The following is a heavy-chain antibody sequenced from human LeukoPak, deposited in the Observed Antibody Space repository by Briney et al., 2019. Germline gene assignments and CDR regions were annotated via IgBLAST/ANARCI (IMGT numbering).Heavy chain of an antibody. V-gene: IGHV3-30*02. D-gene: IGHD1-26*01. J-gene: IGHJ6*03. CDR2: IRYDGSNE. CDR1: GFTFSTYG. CDR3: AKDTNSGSFPYSYYMDV. Sequence: PGGSLRLSCAASGFTFSTYGMHWVRQAPGKGLEWVALIRYDGSNEYYGDSAKGRFTISRDNSKNTLYLQMNSLRAEDTAVYHCAKDTNSGSFPYSYYMDVWGKGTTVTVSS.